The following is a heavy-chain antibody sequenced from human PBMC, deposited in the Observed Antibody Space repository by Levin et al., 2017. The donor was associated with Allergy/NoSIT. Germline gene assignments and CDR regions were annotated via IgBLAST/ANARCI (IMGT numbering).Heavy chain of an antibody. J-gene: IGHJ4*02. V-gene: IGHV4-59*01. CDR1: GGSISTYC. CDR2: IYYNGVT. D-gene: IGHD4-17*01. Sequence: PSETLSLTCTVSGGSISTYCWSWIRQPPGKGLEWIGFIYYNGVTNYNPSLESRVTISVDTSQNQFSLRLTSVTAADTAVYYCARDVRPAGYGDYAYFDYWGQGTLVTVSS. CDR3: ARDVRPAGYGDYAYFDY.